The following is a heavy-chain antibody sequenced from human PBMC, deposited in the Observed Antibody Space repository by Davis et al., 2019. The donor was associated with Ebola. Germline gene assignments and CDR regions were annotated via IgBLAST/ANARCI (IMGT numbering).Heavy chain of an antibody. Sequence: PGGSLRLSCAASGFTFSSYWMHWVCQAPGKGLVWVSRINSDGSSTSYADSVKGRFTISRDNAKNTLYLQMNSLRAEDTAVYYCGISPGAYCYGYCQGSWGQGTLVTVSS. CDR1: GFTFSSYW. CDR3: GISPGAYCYGYCQGS. D-gene: IGHD2-21*01. CDR2: INSDGSST. J-gene: IGHJ4*02. V-gene: IGHV3-74*01.